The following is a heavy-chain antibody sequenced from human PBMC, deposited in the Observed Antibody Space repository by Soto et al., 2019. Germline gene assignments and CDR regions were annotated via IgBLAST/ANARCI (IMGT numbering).Heavy chain of an antibody. CDR2: ISDHNGNT. Sequence: QGQLIQSGPEVKKPWASVKVSCNASGHTFNPFGISWVRQAPGQGLEWMGWISDHNGNTNYAQRFRGRVLMTTDTSTSTVNMELRSLRSDDTAVYYCVRDWGRVATENYDHWGQGTIVTVSS. CDR3: VRDWGRVATENYDH. D-gene: IGHD3-16*01. J-gene: IGHJ4*02. CDR1: GHTFNPFG. V-gene: IGHV1-18*01.